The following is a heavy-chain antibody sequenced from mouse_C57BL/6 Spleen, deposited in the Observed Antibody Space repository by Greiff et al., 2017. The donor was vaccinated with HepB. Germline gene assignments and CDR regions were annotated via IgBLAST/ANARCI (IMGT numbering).Heavy chain of an antibody. Sequence: EVQGVESGGDLVKPGGSLKLSCAASGFTFSSYGMSWVRQTPDKRLEWVATISSGGSYTYYPDSVKGRFPISRDNAKNTLYLQMSSLKSEDTAMYYCARLELTSCAMDYWGQGTSVTVSS. CDR1: GFTFSSYG. D-gene: IGHD4-1*01. V-gene: IGHV5-6*01. CDR3: ARLELTSCAMDY. CDR2: ISSGGSYT. J-gene: IGHJ4*01.